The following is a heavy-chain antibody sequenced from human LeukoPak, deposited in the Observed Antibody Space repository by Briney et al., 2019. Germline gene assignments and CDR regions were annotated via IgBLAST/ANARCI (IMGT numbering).Heavy chain of an antibody. J-gene: IGHJ3*02. CDR1: GFTFSRYG. D-gene: IGHD4-17*01. V-gene: IGHV3-33*01. Sequence: GGSLRLSCAASGFTFSRYGMHWVRQAPGKGLEWVTVIWYDGSNENYADFAKGRFTISRGNSKNTLYLQMNSLRAEDTAVYYCVRNTVTDDGFDIWGQGTMVTVSP. CDR3: VRNTVTDDGFDI. CDR2: IWYDGSNE.